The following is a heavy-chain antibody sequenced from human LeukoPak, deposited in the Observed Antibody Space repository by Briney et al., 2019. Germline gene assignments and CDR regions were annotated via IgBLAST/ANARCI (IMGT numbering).Heavy chain of an antibody. V-gene: IGHV4-34*01. CDR2: INHSGST. D-gene: IGHD6-13*01. Sequence: SETLSLTCSVSGASVSSYYWSWIRQPPGKGLEWIGEINHSGSTNYNPSLKSRVTISVDTSKNQFSLKLSSVTAADTAVYYCARGYSSSWYVNYWGQGTLVTVSS. J-gene: IGHJ4*02. CDR3: ARGYSSSWYVNY. CDR1: GASVSSYY.